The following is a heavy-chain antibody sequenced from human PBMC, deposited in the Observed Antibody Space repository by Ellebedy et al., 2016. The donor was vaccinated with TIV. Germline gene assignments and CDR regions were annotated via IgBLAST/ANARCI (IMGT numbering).Heavy chain of an antibody. CDR3: ARGLLGPNYAFDI. Sequence: GGSLRLSXVASGFTFSDFWMTWVRQAPGKGLEWVSGISWNSGSIGYADSVKGRFTISRDNAKNSLYLQMNSLRAGDTAVYYCARGLLGPNYAFDIWGQGTMVTVSS. CDR1: GFTFSDFW. CDR2: ISWNSGSI. J-gene: IGHJ3*02. D-gene: IGHD2-21*01. V-gene: IGHV3-9*01.